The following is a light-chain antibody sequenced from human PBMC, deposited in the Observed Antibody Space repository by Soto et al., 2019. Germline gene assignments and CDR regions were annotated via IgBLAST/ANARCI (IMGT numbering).Light chain of an antibody. V-gene: IGKV1-33*01. CDR3: QQYDNLRYT. CDR1: QDISNY. CDR2: DAS. Sequence: DIQMTQSPSSLSASVGDRVTITCQASQDISNYLNWYQQKPGKAPKLLIYDASNLETGVPSRFSGSGSGTDFTFTISSLQPEDIATHYCQQYDNLRYTFGQGTKLEIK. J-gene: IGKJ2*01.